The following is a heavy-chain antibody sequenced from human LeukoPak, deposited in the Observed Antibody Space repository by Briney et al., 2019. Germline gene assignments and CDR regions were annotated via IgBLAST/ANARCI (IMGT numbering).Heavy chain of an antibody. CDR1: GFTFRSYA. J-gene: IGHJ4*02. V-gene: IGHV3-23*01. CDR3: AKDLFLWYFDY. D-gene: IGHD2-21*01. CDR2: ISGSGGST. Sequence: PGGSLRLSCAAYGFTFRSYAMSWVRQAPGKGLEWVSAISGSGGSTYYADAVKGRFTISRDNSKNTLYLQMNSLRAEDTAAYYCAKDLFLWYFDYWGQGTLVTV.